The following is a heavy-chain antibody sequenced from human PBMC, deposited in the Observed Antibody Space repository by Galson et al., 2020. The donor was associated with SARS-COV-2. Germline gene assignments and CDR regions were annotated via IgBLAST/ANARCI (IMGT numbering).Heavy chain of an antibody. D-gene: IGHD3-22*01. V-gene: IGHV3-48*03. Sequence: GGSLRLSCAASGFTFSSYEMNWVRQAPGKGLEWVSYISSSGSTIYYADSVKGRFTISRDNAKNSLYLQMNSLRAEDTAVYYCARDSYDSSGHQHWGQGTLVTVSS. CDR1: GFTFSSYE. CDR2: ISSSGSTI. J-gene: IGHJ1*01. CDR3: ARDSYDSSGHQH.